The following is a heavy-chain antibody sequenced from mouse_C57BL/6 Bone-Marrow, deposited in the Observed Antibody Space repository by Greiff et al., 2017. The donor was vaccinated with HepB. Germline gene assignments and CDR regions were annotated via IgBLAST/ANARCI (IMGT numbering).Heavy chain of an antibody. CDR1: GYTFTGYW. CDR3: ARELYYYVSPAWFAY. Sequence: QVQLQQSGAELMKPGASVKLSCKATGYTFTGYWIEWVKQRPGHGLEWIGEILPGSGSTNYNEKFKGKATLNADTSSNTAYMQLSSLTTEDSAIYYCARELYYYVSPAWFAYWGQGTLVTVSA. V-gene: IGHV1-9*01. CDR2: ILPGSGST. D-gene: IGHD1-1*01. J-gene: IGHJ3*01.